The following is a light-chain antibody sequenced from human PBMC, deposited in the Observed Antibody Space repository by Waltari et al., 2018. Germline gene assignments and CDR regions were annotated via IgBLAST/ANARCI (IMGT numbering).Light chain of an antibody. J-gene: IGKJ2*01. CDR1: QSISIW. CDR2: KSS. V-gene: IGKV1-5*03. CDR3: QHYENYPVA. Sequence: DIQMTQSPSPLSASVGDRVSITCRASQSISIWLAWYQQRSGKTPKLLSSKSSSLESGVPSRFSGSGSGTEFTLTITNLHPDDFATYYCQHYENYPVAFGQGTKLEIK.